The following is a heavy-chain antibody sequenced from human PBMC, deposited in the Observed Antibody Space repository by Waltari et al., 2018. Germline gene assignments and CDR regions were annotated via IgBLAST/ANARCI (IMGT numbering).Heavy chain of an antibody. CDR3: ARDLAWAFDY. V-gene: IGHV3-48*02. D-gene: IGHD7-27*01. CDR1: GFTFSSYS. J-gene: IGHJ4*02. Sequence: EVHLVESGGGLVQPGGSLRLSCAASGFTFSSYSMNWVRQAPGKGLEGVSEISASVSTTYYADSVKGRFTISRDNAKNSLYLQMSSLRDEDTAVYYCARDLAWAFDYWGQGALVTVSS. CDR2: ISASVSTT.